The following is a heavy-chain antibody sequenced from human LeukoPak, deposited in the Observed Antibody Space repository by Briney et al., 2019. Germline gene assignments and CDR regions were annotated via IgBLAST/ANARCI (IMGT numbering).Heavy chain of an antibody. Sequence: GGSLRLSCAAFGFTLKAYAMHWVRQAPGKGLEWAAFIMYDGSSKSIGDSVKGRFSISRDNPSNTLYLEMNSLRVEDTAVYYCAKGFRLNGFSFESWGQGTLVTVSS. CDR1: GFTLKAYA. J-gene: IGHJ4*02. D-gene: IGHD5-24*01. V-gene: IGHV3-30*02. CDR2: IMYDGSSK. CDR3: AKGFRLNGFSFES.